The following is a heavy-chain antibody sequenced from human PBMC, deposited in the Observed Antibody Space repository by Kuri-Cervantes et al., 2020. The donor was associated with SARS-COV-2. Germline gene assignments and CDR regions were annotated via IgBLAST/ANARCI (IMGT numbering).Heavy chain of an antibody. J-gene: IGHJ4*02. CDR2: ISSSGTTI. D-gene: IGHD3-3*01. Sequence: GESLKISCAASGFIFSDYYMSWIRQAPGKGLEWVSSISSSGTTIYYADSVKGRFTISRDNAKNSLYLQMNILRAEDTAVYYCAAGWEDYDFWSGYYVFDYWGQGTLVTVSS. CDR3: AAGWEDYDFWSGYYVFDY. CDR1: GFIFSDYY. V-gene: IGHV3-11*01.